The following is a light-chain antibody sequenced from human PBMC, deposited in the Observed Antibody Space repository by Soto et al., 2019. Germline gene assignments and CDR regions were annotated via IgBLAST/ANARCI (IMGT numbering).Light chain of an antibody. J-gene: IGKJ4*01. Sequence: EIVMTQSPATLSVSPGERATLSCRASQSVGSNLAWYQQKPGQAPRLLIYDTSSRATGVPARFSGSGSGTDFTLTISSLEPEDFAVYYCQQRSNWPLLTFGGGTKVDI. CDR1: QSVGSN. CDR3: QQRSNWPLLT. V-gene: IGKV3-11*01. CDR2: DTS.